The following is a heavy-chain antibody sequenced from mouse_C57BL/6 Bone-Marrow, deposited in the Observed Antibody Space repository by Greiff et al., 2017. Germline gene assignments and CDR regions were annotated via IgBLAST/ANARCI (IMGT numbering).Heavy chain of an antibody. CDR1: GYSFTGYF. CDR3: ARGGSYGSSYGWFAY. J-gene: IGHJ3*01. V-gene: IGHV1-20*01. Sequence: EVKLVESGPELVKPGDSVKISCKASGYSFTGYFMNWVMQSHGKSLEWIGRINPYNGDTFYNQKFKGKATLTVDKSSSTAHMELRSLTSEDSAVYYCARGGSYGSSYGWFAYWGQGTLVTVSA. D-gene: IGHD1-1*01. CDR2: INPYNGDT.